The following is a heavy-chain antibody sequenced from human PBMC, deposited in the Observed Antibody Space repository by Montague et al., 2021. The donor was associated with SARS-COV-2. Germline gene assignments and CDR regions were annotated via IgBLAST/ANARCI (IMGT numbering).Heavy chain of an antibody. CDR2: TYYRSKWYN. V-gene: IGHV6-1*01. CDR3: TGGREGNYNVMDV. Sequence: CAISGDSVSSNSATWNWVRQSPSRGLEWLGRTYYRSKWYNDYAVSVRGRVTINPDTSKNQFSLQLNSVTPEDTAIYYCTGGREGNYNVMDVWGQGTTVTVSS. D-gene: IGHD1-1*01. J-gene: IGHJ6*02. CDR1: GDSVSSNSAT.